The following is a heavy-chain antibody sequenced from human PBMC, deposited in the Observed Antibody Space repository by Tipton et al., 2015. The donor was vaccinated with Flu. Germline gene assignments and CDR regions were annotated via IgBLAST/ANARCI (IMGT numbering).Heavy chain of an antibody. J-gene: IGHJ4*02. D-gene: IGHD3-10*01. Sequence: TLSLTCSVYGGSFSGYYWSWIRRPPGKGLEWIGEISHRGTTNHNPSLKSRVIISADTSKNQFSLILTSLTAADTAVYYCATKFAHWGVWEPLDYWGQGTLVTVSS. CDR3: ATKFAHWGVWEPLDY. V-gene: IGHV4-34*01. CDR2: ISHRGTT. CDR1: GGSFSGYY.